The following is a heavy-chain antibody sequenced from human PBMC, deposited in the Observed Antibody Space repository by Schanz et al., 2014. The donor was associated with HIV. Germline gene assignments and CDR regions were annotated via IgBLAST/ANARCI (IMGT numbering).Heavy chain of an antibody. CDR3: ARDRVSGSSSSSWFDP. CDR1: GFTFVDCA. V-gene: IGHV3-9*01. D-gene: IGHD6-6*01. J-gene: IGHJ5*02. Sequence: EVQLVESGGGSVQPGRSLRLSCEASGFTFVDCAMHWVRQAPGKGLEWVSSISWNSGIIGYADSVKGRFSISRDNAKNSLYLQIISLTAEDTAMYYCARDRVSGSSSSSWFDPWGQGTLVTVSS. CDR2: ISWNSGII.